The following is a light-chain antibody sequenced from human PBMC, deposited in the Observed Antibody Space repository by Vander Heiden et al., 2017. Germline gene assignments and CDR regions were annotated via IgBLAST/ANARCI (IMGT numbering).Light chain of an antibody. CDR1: CANIEDTT. V-gene: IGLV1-44*01. Sequence: QPALPPPPSASPRPAHTVTSPCSSSCANIEDTTANCHQQLSGTATNLLINSKDQRPPGVAAGCSGANTCASASLAIGGVQQEDEADDYCGTWDESRNGVVFGGWTKLTVL. CDR2: SKD. J-gene: IGLJ3*02. CDR3: GTWDESRNGVV.